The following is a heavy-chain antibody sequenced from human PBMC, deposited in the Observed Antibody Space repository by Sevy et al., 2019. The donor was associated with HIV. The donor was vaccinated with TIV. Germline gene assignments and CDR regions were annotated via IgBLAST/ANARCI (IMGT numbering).Heavy chain of an antibody. CDR3: ARGAREYCISTSCYYYGMDV. V-gene: IGHV3-7*01. CDR2: IKQDGSEK. D-gene: IGHD2-2*01. Sequence: GGYLRLSCAASGFTFSSYWMSWVRQAPGKGLEWVANIKQDGSEKYYMDSVKGRFTISRDNAKNSLYLQMNSLRAEDTAVYYCARGAREYCISTSCYYYGMDVWGQGTTVTVSS. J-gene: IGHJ6*02. CDR1: GFTFSSYW.